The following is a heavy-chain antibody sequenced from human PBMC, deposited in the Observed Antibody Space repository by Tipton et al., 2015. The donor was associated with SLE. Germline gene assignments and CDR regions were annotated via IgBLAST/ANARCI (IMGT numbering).Heavy chain of an antibody. D-gene: IGHD6-13*01. CDR1: GGSIISSSYY. CDR2: IYYSGET. V-gene: IGHV4-39*07. Sequence: LRLSCTVSGGSIISSSYYWDWIRQPPGKGLDWIGGIYYSGETYYNPSLKSRVTISVDTSNNQFSLNLSSVTAADTAVYYCARVRRDSSSWGLDYWGQGTLITVSS. J-gene: IGHJ4*02. CDR3: ARVRRDSSSWGLDY.